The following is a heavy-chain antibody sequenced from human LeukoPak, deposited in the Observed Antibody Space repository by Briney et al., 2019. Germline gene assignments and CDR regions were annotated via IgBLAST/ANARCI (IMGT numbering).Heavy chain of an antibody. CDR2: IYYSGST. CDR1: GGSISSDY. D-gene: IGHD2-21*02. CDR3: ARVANCGGDCLQWYFDL. V-gene: IGHV4-59*01. Sequence: SETLSLTCTVSGGSISSDYWSWIRQPPGKGLEWIGYIYYSGSTNYNPSLKSRVTISVDTSKNQFSLKLSSVTAADTAVYYCARVANCGGDCLQWYFDLWGRGTLVTVSS. J-gene: IGHJ2*01.